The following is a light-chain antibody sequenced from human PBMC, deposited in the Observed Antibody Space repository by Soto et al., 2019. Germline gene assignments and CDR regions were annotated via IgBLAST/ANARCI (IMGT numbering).Light chain of an antibody. J-gene: IGKJ1*01. V-gene: IGKV3-15*01. Sequence: EIVMTQSPATLSVSPGERATLSCRASQSVGSNLAWYHQKPGQAPRLLIYGASTRATDIPARFSGSGSGTEFALTINSLQSEDSAVYFCQQFNVWHRTFGQGTKVEI. CDR3: QQFNVWHRT. CDR2: GAS. CDR1: QSVGSN.